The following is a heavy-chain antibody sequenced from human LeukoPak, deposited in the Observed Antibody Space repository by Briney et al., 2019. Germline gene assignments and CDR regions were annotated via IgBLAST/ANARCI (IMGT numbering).Heavy chain of an antibody. J-gene: IGHJ4*02. CDR2: INHSGST. CDR1: GGSISSYY. Sequence: SETLSLTCTVSGGSISSYYWSWIRQPPGKGLEWIGEINHSGSTNYNPSLKSRVTISVDTSKNQFSLKLSSVTAADTAVYYCARFDQQPNNYYFDYWGQGILVTVSS. V-gene: IGHV4-34*01. D-gene: IGHD1/OR15-1a*01. CDR3: ARFDQQPNNYYFDY.